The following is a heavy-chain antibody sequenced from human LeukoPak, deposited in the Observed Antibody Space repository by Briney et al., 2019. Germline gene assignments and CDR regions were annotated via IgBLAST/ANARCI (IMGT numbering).Heavy chain of an antibody. J-gene: IGHJ3*02. V-gene: IGHV4-34*01. Sequence: SETLSLTCAVYGGSFSGYYWSWIRQPPGNGLEWIGEINHSGSTNYNPSLKSRVTISVDTSKNQFSLKLSSVTAADTAVYYCARASPTVTATRAAFDIWGQGTMVTVSS. D-gene: IGHD2-21*02. CDR1: GGSFSGYY. CDR2: INHSGST. CDR3: ARASPTVTATRAAFDI.